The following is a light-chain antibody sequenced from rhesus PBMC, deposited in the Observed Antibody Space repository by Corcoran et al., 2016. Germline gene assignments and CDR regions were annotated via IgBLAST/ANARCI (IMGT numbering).Light chain of an antibody. CDR1: SSDIGYSNR. V-gene: IGLV2S4*01. CDR3: TSHPRRYTYI. Sequence: QAALTQSPSVSGSPGQSVTLSCTGTSSDIGYSNRVSWYRQHPGTAPKLVIYEVFKRPSGVSDRFSGSKSGNTASLTITGLQSDDQAEYYCTSHPRRYTYIFGAGPRFTAL. CDR2: EVF. J-gene: IGLJ1*01.